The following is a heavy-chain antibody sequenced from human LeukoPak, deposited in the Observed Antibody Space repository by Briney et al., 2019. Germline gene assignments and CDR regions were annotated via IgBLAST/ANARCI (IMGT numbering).Heavy chain of an antibody. CDR1: GFTFSSFW. V-gene: IGHV3-74*01. J-gene: IGHJ4*02. CDR2: INSDGSNT. Sequence: GGSLRLSCAASGFTFSSFWMHWVRQAPGKGLVWVSRINSDGSNTNYVDSVKGRFTISRDNAKNTLYLQMNSLRAEDTAVYFCARSFTYGPDYWGQGTLVTVSS. D-gene: IGHD3-16*01. CDR3: ARSFTYGPDY.